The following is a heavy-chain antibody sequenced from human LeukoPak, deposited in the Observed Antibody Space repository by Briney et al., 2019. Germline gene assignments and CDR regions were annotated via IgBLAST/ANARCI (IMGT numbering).Heavy chain of an antibody. D-gene: IGHD1-26*01. V-gene: IGHV3-23*01. J-gene: IGHJ4*02. CDR2: ISGGGGST. CDR3: AKGGKWDVTPFDY. CDR1: GFDVSSHH. Sequence: GGSLRLSCAASGFDVSSHHMVWVRQAPGKGLEWVSPISGGGGSTYYADSVKGRFTISRDNSKNTLYLQVNSLRAEDTAVYYCAKGGKWDVTPFDYWGQGTLVTVSS.